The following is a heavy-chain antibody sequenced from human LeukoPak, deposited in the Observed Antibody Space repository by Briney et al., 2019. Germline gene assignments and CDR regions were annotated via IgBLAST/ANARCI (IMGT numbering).Heavy chain of an antibody. J-gene: IGHJ4*02. CDR2: ISSSGSTI. Sequence: GGSLRLSCAASGFTFSSYEMNWVRQAPGKGLEWVSYISSSGSTIYYADSVKGRFTISRDNSKNSLYLQMNSLRTEDTALYYCAKDIYRDSPRGWYSYWGQGTLVTVSS. CDR1: GFTFSSYE. CDR3: AKDIYRDSPRGWYSY. V-gene: IGHV3-48*03. D-gene: IGHD6-19*01.